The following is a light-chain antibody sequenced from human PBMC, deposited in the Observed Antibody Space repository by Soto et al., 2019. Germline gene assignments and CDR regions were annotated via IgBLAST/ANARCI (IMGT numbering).Light chain of an antibody. CDR1: QGIRND. CDR2: KAS. Sequence: DIQMTQSPSTLSASVGDRVTITCRASQGIRNDLGWYKQKPGKAPKLLIYKASSLESGVPSRLSGSGSGTEFTLTISSMKPDDFATYYCQQYNSYWTFGHGTKVDIK. J-gene: IGKJ1*01. V-gene: IGKV1-5*03. CDR3: QQYNSYWT.